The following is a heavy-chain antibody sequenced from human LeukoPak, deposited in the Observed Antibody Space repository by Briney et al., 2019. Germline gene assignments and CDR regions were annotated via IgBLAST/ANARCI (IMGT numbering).Heavy chain of an antibody. Sequence: PGESLRLSCEGSGLIFSRYAIKWVRQTSGKGLEWVSSISSSSSYIYYADSVKGRFTISRDNAKNSLYLQMNSLRAEDSAVYYCAKSTWSTNYFDYWGRGTLVTVSS. D-gene: IGHD5/OR15-5a*01. V-gene: IGHV3-21*01. CDR2: ISSSSSYI. CDR3: AKSTWSTNYFDY. J-gene: IGHJ4*02. CDR1: GLIFSRYA.